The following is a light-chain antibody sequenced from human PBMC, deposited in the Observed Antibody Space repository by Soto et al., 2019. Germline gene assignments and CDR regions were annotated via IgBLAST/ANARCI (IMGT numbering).Light chain of an antibody. CDR2: ENN. Sequence: QSVLTQPPSASGTPGQRVTISCSGSSSNIGNNNVYWYQQLPGTAPKLLIYENNQRPSGVPDRFSGSKSGTSASLAISGLRSEDEADYYCATWDGSLSGVVFGGGTKVTVL. J-gene: IGLJ2*01. CDR3: ATWDGSLSGVV. V-gene: IGLV1-47*01. CDR1: SSNIGNNN.